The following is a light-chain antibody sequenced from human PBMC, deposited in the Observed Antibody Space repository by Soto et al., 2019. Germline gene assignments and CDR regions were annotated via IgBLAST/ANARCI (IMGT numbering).Light chain of an antibody. V-gene: IGKV3-15*01. J-gene: IGKJ2*01. CDR2: GAS. CDR1: QSVGSY. CDR3: QQYNKWPPVT. Sequence: EIVMTQSPPTLSVSPGERVTLSCRASQSVGSYLAWYQQSPGQAPRLLIYGASTRATGIPARFSGSGSGTDFTLTISSLQSEDFAVYYCQQYNKWPPVTLGQGTKLAIK.